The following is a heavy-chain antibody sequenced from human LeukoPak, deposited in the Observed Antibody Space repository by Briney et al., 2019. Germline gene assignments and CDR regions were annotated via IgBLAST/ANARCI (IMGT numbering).Heavy chain of an antibody. V-gene: IGHV3-74*01. CDR2: IHGDGSSTST. Sequence: GGSLRLSCTTSGFTFSSYWMHWVRQAPGKGLMWVSRIHGDGSSTSTSYADSVKGRFTISSDNAKNTLYLQMNSLRAEDTAVYYCARDQDGGGDCLLDPWGQGTLVTVSS. D-gene: IGHD2-21*02. CDR1: GFTFSSYW. CDR3: ARDQDGGGDCLLDP. J-gene: IGHJ5*02.